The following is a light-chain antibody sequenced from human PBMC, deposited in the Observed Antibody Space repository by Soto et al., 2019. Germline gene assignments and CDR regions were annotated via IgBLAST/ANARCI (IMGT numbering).Light chain of an antibody. V-gene: IGKV3-20*01. Sequence: ETGLTLAPGTLSSATPDRATLSFRASQSVSSSSLAWYQQRPGQAPRLLIYAASTRATGIPDRFSGSGSGTDFTLTISILEPEDFAVYYCQQYYNWPRKFGQGA. CDR3: QQYYNWPRK. CDR1: QSVSSSS. J-gene: IGKJ1*01. CDR2: AAS.